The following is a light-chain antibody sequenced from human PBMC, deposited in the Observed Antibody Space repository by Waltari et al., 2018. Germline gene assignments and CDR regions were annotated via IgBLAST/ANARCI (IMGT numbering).Light chain of an antibody. CDR2: EVT. Sequence: QSALRQPASVSGSPGQSISISCTGTSSDVGGHNYVSWYQQHPGKAPKLLIYEVTTRPSGVSNRSSGSKSGNAASLTISGLQAEDEGDYYCSSFSTSSTLLLFGGGTKLTVL. J-gene: IGLJ2*01. CDR1: SSDVGGHNY. V-gene: IGLV2-14*01. CDR3: SSFSTSSTLLL.